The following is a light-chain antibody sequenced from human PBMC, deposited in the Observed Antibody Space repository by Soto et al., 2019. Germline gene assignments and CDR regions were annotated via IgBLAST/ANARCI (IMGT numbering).Light chain of an antibody. Sequence: AIRMTQSPSSFSASTGDRVTITCRASQGISSYLAWYQQKPGKAPKLLIYAASTLQSGVPSRFSGSGSGTDFTLPLSCLQSEDFANYYCQQYYSYPPGYTFGQGTKLEIK. J-gene: IGKJ2*01. CDR1: QGISSY. CDR2: AAS. V-gene: IGKV1-8*01. CDR3: QQYYSYPPGYT.